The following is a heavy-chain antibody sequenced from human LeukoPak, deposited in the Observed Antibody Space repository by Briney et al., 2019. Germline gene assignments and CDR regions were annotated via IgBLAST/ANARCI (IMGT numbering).Heavy chain of an antibody. D-gene: IGHD3-22*01. J-gene: IGHJ4*02. CDR2: ISAYNGNT. CDR3: AIDYYDSSGYFTDDY. V-gene: IGHV1-18*01. Sequence: ASVKVSCKDSGYTFTSYGISWVRQAPGQGLEWMGWISAYNGNTNYAQKLQGRVTMTTDTSTSTAYMELRSLRSDDTAVYYCAIDYYDSSGYFTDDYWGQGTLVTVSS. CDR1: GYTFTSYG.